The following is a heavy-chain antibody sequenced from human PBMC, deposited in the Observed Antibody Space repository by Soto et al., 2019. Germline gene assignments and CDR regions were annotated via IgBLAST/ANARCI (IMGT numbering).Heavy chain of an antibody. Sequence: LRLSCGASAFSFSHYAMHWVRQAPGKGLECVAVISYDGNIKRYADSVKGRFTISRDNSENTLYLQMNSLSPEDTAVYYCARAGYCSGGRCYSPYYYYYGMDVWGQGTTVTVSS. CDR1: AFSFSHYA. D-gene: IGHD2-15*01. CDR2: ISYDGNIK. V-gene: IGHV3-30-3*01. J-gene: IGHJ6*02. CDR3: ARAGYCSGGRCYSPYYYYYGMDV.